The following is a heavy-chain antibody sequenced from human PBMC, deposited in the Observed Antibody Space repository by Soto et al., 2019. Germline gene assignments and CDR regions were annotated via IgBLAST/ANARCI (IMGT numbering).Heavy chain of an antibody. CDR1: GFTFTSSA. Sequence: SVKVSCKASGFTFTSSAVQWVRQARGQRLEWIGWIVVGSGNTNYAQKFQERVTITRDMSTSTAYMELSSLRSEDTAVYYCAAPTVTSYYYYYGMDVWGQGTTVTVSS. CDR3: AAPTVTSYYYYYGMDV. J-gene: IGHJ6*02. V-gene: IGHV1-58*01. CDR2: IVVGSGNT. D-gene: IGHD4-17*01.